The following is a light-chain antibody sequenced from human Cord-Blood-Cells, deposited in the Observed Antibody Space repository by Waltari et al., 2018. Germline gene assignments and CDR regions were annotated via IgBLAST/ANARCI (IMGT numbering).Light chain of an antibody. CDR3: SSYTSSSTLV. CDR2: DVS. V-gene: IGLV2-14*03. Sequence: QSALTQPASVSGSPGQSITISCTGTSSDVGGYNYVSWYQQHPGKAHKLMIYDVSNRPSGVSNRFSGSKSCNTASLTISGLQAEDEADYYCSSYTSSSTLVFGGGTKLTVL. CDR1: SSDVGGYNY. J-gene: IGLJ3*02.